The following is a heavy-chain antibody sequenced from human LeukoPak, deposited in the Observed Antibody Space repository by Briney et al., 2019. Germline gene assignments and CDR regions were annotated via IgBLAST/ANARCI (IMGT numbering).Heavy chain of an antibody. D-gene: IGHD2-8*02. CDR2: IYTSGST. CDR3: ARHGYDTGSFLAHFDY. Sequence: SETLSLTCTVSGGSISSGSYYWSWIRQPAGKGLEWIGRIYTSGSTNYNPSLKSRVTISVDTSKNQFSLKLSSVTAADTAVYYCARHGYDTGSFLAHFDYWGQGTLVTVSS. J-gene: IGHJ4*02. CDR1: GGSISSGSYY. V-gene: IGHV4-61*02.